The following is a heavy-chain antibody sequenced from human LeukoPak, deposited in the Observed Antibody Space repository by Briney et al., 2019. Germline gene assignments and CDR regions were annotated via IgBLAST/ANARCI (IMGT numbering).Heavy chain of an antibody. V-gene: IGHV3-30*18. J-gene: IGHJ5*02. CDR2: ISYDGSNK. D-gene: IGHD6-13*01. CDR1: GFTFNNYG. CDR3: AKETGYSSSWYRNWFDP. Sequence: GGSLRLSCAASGFTFNNYGMHWVRQAPGKGLEWVAVISYDGSNKYYADSVKGRFTISRDNSKNTLYLQMNSLRAEDTAVYYCAKETGYSSSWYRNWFDPWGQGTLVTVSS.